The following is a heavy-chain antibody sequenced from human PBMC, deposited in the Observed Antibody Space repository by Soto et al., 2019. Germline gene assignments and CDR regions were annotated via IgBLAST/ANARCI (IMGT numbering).Heavy chain of an antibody. CDR3: ATGSGWYSPDY. V-gene: IGHV3-74*01. CDR1: GFTFSSNW. Sequence: EVQLVEFGGGLVQPGGSLRLSCAASGFTFSSNWMHWVRQGPGKGLVWVSRIDNDGSSRDYADSVKGRFTISRDNAKNTLYLEMSSLRAEDTAVYYCATGSGWYSPDYWGQGTLVTVSS. CDR2: IDNDGSSR. D-gene: IGHD6-19*01. J-gene: IGHJ4*02.